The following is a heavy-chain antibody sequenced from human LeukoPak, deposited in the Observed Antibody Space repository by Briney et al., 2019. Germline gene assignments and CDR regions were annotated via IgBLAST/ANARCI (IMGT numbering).Heavy chain of an antibody. J-gene: IGHJ3*02. Sequence: ASVKVSCKASGYTFTGYFMHWVRQAPGQGLEWIGWINPNIGATKYARKFQGRVTMTRDTSISTASMDLSRLRSDDTAVYYCARAPKNDAYDIWGRGTLVTVSS. V-gene: IGHV1-2*02. CDR3: ARAPKNDAYDI. CDR2: INPNIGAT. CDR1: GYTFTGYF.